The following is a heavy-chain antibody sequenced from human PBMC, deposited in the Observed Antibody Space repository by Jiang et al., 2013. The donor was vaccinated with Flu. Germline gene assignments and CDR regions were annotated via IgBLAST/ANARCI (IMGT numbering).Heavy chain of an antibody. J-gene: IGHJ4*01. Sequence: GLVKPSETLSLTCTVSGGSINNYYWSWIRQPQGRDWSGLGISFTWGHQLQPSLKSRVTISVDTSTSHFSLKLSSVTAADTAVYYCARQPYGGSGSYYFDHWGHGTLVTVSS. CDR1: GGSINNYY. CDR3: ARQPYGGSGSYYFDH. D-gene: IGHD1-26*01. V-gene: IGHV4-59*08. CDR2: SFTWGH.